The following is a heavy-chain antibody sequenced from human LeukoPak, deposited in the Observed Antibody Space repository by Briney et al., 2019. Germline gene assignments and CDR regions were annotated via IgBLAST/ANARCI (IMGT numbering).Heavy chain of an antibody. J-gene: IGHJ4*02. CDR1: GYTFIYHY. CDR3: ARAGHNSDSGGYDY. D-gene: IGHD3-22*01. V-gene: IGHV1-2*02. Sequence: ASMTVSFKASGYTFIYHYIHWVRQAHGQGLGPMGWINPNIGDTNYAQQFQGRVTMTRDTSSSTAYMELSRLRSDDTAVYYCARAGHNSDSGGYDYWGQGTLVTVSS. CDR2: INPNIGDT.